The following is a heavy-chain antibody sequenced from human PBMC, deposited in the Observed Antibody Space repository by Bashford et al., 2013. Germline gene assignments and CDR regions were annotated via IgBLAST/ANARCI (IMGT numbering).Heavy chain of an antibody. V-gene: IGHV1-18*01. CDR3: ARDGITMIVVVPDAFDI. CDR2: INPNSGDT. J-gene: IGHJ3*02. D-gene: IGHD3-22*01. Sequence: IVWVRQAPGQGLEWMGWINPNSGDTNYAQKLQGRVTMTTDTSTSTAYMELRSLRSDDTAVYYCARDGITMIVVVPDAFDIWGQGTMVTVSS.